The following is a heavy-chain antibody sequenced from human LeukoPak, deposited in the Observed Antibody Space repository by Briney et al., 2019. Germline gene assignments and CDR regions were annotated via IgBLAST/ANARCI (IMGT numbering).Heavy chain of an antibody. CDR3: VRVITFGGVIDAFDY. V-gene: IGHV1-46*01. CDR1: GYTFTIYY. Sequence: ASVRVSCMASGYTFTIYYMHWVRQAPGQGGEWVGIINPSRRTTSYAQKFQGRVTMTRHTSTSTVYMELSSLRSEATAVYYCVRVITFGGVIDAFDYWGQGTLVTVSS. J-gene: IGHJ4*02. CDR2: INPSRRTT. D-gene: IGHD3-16*02.